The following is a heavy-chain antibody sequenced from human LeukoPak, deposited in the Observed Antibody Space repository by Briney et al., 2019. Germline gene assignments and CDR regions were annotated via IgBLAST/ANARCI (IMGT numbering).Heavy chain of an antibody. CDR2: IRYDGSNE. V-gene: IGHV3-30*02. CDR1: GFTFSSYG. D-gene: IGHD3-22*01. Sequence: GGSLRLSCAASGFTFSSYGMHWVRQAPGKGLEWVAFIRYDGSNEYYADSVKGRFTISRDNSKNTLYLQMNSLRAEDTAVYYCAKTMSPYYYDSSGFWGQGTLVTVSS. J-gene: IGHJ4*02. CDR3: AKTMSPYYYDSSGF.